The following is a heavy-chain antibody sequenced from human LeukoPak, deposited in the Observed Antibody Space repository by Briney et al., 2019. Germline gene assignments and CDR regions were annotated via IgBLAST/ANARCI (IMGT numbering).Heavy chain of an antibody. J-gene: IGHJ4*02. CDR3: ANGDRRYYFDY. V-gene: IGHV3-7*01. D-gene: IGHD4-17*01. CDR1: GFTFSSYA. CDR2: IKQDGSEK. Sequence: GGSLRLSCAASGFTFSSYAMSWVRQAPGKGLEWVANIKQDGSEKYYVDSMKGRFTISRDNAKSSLYLQMNSLRAEDTAVYNCANGDRRYYFDYWGQGTLVTVSS.